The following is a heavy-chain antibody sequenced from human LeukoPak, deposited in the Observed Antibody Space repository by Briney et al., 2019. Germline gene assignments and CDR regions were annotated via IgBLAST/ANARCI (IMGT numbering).Heavy chain of an antibody. Sequence: GGSLRLSCAASGFTFSSYSMNWVRQAPGKGLEWVSSISSSSSYIYYADSVKGRFTISRDNAKNSLYLQMNSLRAEDTAVYYCARSYCRGGSCYFGDAFDIWGQGTMVTVSS. J-gene: IGHJ3*02. CDR1: GFTFSSYS. D-gene: IGHD2-15*01. CDR2: ISSSSSYI. V-gene: IGHV3-21*01. CDR3: ARSYCRGGSCYFGDAFDI.